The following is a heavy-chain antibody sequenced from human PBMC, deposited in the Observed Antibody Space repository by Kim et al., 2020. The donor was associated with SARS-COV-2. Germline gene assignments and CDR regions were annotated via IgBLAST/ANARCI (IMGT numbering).Heavy chain of an antibody. Sequence: ASVKVSCKVSGYNFNDHYIHWVRRAPGQGLEWMGWINPNGGETKYAEKFHGKASMTRDMSTNTAYVELYSLSFDDTAVYYCARDSDPDYWGQGTLVTVSS. J-gene: IGHJ4*02. CDR3: ARDSDPDY. V-gene: IGHV1-2*02. CDR2: INPNGGET. CDR1: GYNFNDHY.